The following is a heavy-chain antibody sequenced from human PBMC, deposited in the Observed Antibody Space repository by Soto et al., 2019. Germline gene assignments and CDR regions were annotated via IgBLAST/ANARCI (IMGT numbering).Heavy chain of an antibody. CDR2: ISGGGYTT. D-gene: IGHD1-20*01. CDR1: GFTFGIYA. CDR3: AKDPQITGRFDY. Sequence: GGSLRLSCAASGFTFGIYAMTWVRQAPGKGLEWVSAISGGGYTTYYADSLKGRFTISRDNSKNTLYLQMNSLRAEDTAIYYCAKDPQITGRFDYWGQGTLVTVSS. J-gene: IGHJ4*02. V-gene: IGHV3-23*01.